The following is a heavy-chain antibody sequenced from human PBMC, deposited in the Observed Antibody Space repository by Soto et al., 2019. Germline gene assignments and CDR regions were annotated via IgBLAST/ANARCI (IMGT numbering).Heavy chain of an antibody. CDR2: IDKVGTDS. D-gene: IGHD3-10*01. V-gene: IGHV3-74*01. J-gene: IGHJ6*02. CDR3: ARGWFRPNV. Sequence: EVQLVESGGGLVQPGGSLRLSCAASEFTFSGRSVHWVRQAPGKGLVWVSGIDKVGTDSTYADSVKGRFTSSRDNANNTAYLRMNSLRVEDTAVYYCARGWFRPNVWGQGTTVTVSS. CDR1: EFTFSGRS.